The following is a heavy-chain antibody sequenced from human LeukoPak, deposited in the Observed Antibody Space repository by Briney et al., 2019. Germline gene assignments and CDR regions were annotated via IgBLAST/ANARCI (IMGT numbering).Heavy chain of an antibody. D-gene: IGHD1-26*01. CDR3: ARGTRWEPFDY. CDR1: GFTFSSYT. Sequence: GGSLRLSCAASGFTFSSYTMNWVRQAPGKGLEWVSYISLSGTINYADSVKGRFTNSRDNAKNSLHLQMNSLRAEDTAVYFCARGTRWEPFDYWGQGTLVTVSS. J-gene: IGHJ4*02. V-gene: IGHV3-48*01. CDR2: ISLSGTI.